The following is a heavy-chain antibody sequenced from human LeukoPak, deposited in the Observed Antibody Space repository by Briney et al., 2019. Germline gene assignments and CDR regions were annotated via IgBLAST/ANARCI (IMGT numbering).Heavy chain of an antibody. D-gene: IGHD1-20*01. CDR3: ATSLTGTTFRASSRGFHY. V-gene: IGHV1-2*02. J-gene: IGHJ4*01. Sequence: ASVKAAANPSGYTFTGYYMRGVRQAPGQGLEWMGWINPNSGGTNYAQEFQGRVTMTRDTSISTAYMEQSRLRSDDTAVYYCATSLTGTTFRASSRGFHYWGHGRVGTVSS. CDR2: INPNSGGT. CDR1: GYTFTGYY.